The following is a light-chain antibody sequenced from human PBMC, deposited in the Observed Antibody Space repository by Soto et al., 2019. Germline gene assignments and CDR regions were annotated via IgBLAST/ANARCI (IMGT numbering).Light chain of an antibody. J-gene: IGKJ4*01. V-gene: IGKV1D-12*01. CDR3: LQSDTFPAT. CDR1: QGIGSW. Sequence: DHQMTQSPSSVAASVGDRVTITCRASQGIGSWLAWYQQKPGKAPKLLISSSFTLQSGVPSRFSGRGSGTDLPLTISGLQPEDFATYYFLQSDTFPATFGRGTRLQIK. CDR2: SSF.